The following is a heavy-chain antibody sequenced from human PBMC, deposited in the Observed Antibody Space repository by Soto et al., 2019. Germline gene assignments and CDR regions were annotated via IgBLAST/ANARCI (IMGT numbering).Heavy chain of an antibody. CDR2: IYYSGST. CDR3: ARLGADYYYYYMDV. CDR1: GGSSSSYY. Sequence: PLETLPLTCTVSGGSSSSYYWSWIRQPPGKGLEWIGYIYYSGSTNYNPSLKSRVTISVDTSKNQFSLKLSSVTAADTAVYYCARLGADYYYYYMDVWGKGTTVTVSS. V-gene: IGHV4-59*08. J-gene: IGHJ6*03. D-gene: IGHD3-3*01.